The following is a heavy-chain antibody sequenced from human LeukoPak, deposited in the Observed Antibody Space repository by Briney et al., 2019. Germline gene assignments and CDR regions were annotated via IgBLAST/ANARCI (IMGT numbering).Heavy chain of an antibody. CDR1: GFSFSTYS. CDR2: ISSWRGV. V-gene: IGHV3-21*01. Sequence: GGSLRLSCAASGFSFSTYSMTWVRQPPGKGLEWASFISSWRGVSYADSVKGRFTISRDNAKNSVYLQMNSLRPEDTAVYYCARSLYSGTYSPYDFWGQGRLVTVSS. CDR3: ARSLYSGTYSPYDF. J-gene: IGHJ4*02. D-gene: IGHD1-26*01.